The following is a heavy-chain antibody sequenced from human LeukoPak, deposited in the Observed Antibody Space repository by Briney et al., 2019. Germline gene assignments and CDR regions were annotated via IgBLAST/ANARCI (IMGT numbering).Heavy chain of an antibody. CDR3: ARDSHLYYDFWSGYNFDS. Sequence: GGSLRLSCAASGFSFSNFSMHWVRQAPGKGLEWVAVVSYDGSIKYYADTVKGRFTISRDNSKNTLYLQMNSLRAEDTAVYYCARDSHLYYDFWSGYNFDSWGQGTLVTVSS. D-gene: IGHD3-3*01. V-gene: IGHV3-30*03. J-gene: IGHJ4*02. CDR1: GFSFSNFS. CDR2: VSYDGSIK.